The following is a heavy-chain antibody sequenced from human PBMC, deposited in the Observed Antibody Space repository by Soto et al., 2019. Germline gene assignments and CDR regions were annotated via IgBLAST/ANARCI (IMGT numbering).Heavy chain of an antibody. CDR1: GFTFSDYY. D-gene: IGHD4-4*01. Sequence: PGGSLRLSCAASGFTFSDYYMTWIRQAPGKGLEWLSYISGSSYTSYADSVKGRFTISRDNAKNSLYLQMNSLRAEDTAVYYCARDRNSALNYWGQGTLVTVSS. V-gene: IGHV3-11*06. J-gene: IGHJ4*02. CDR2: ISGSSYT. CDR3: ARDRNSALNY.